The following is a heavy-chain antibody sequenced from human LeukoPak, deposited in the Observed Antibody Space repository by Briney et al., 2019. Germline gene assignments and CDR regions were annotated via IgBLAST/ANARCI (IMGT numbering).Heavy chain of an antibody. D-gene: IGHD3-3*01. CDR2: IETDGRTT. Sequence: PGGSLRLSCASSGFTFSRFWMHWVRQPPGKGLVWVSRIETDGRTTNYADSAKGRFTISRDNAKNTVYLQMSSLRAEDTAVYYCATLNSFGSDYWGQGVLVTVSS. CDR1: GFTFSRFW. J-gene: IGHJ4*02. V-gene: IGHV3-74*01. CDR3: ATLNSFGSDY.